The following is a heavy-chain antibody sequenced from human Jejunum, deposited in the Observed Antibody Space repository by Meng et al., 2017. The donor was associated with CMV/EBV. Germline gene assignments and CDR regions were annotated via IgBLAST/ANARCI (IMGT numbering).Heavy chain of an antibody. V-gene: IGHV7-4-1*02. CDR1: VTTITSYA. CDR2: IDPNTGNP. CDR3: ARDSPLDGYSLLDY. Sequence: QVRLGQPHACLKPPGAPLADSCVHPVTTITSYAIHRVLQAPGQVPDWTGWIDPNTGNPTYDQCFTGRFVFSLDTSVSTAYLQINSLRADDTAVYYCARDSPLDGYSLLDYWGQGTLVTVSS. D-gene: IGHD5-24*01. J-gene: IGHJ4*02.